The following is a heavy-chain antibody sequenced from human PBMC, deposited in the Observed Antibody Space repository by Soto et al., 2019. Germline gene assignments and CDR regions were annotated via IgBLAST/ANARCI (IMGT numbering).Heavy chain of an antibody. D-gene: IGHD3-10*01. CDR1: GGSISSYY. CDR3: ARGPGSYNSFDL. Sequence: WETLSLTCVVSGGSISSYYWSWLRQSAGKGLEWIGRIYSSGTTNYNSSLKSRVTMAGDTSKNQFSLKLTSVTAADTAVYYCARGPGSYNSFDLWGQGTLVTVSS. V-gene: IGHV4-4*07. CDR2: IYSSGTT. J-gene: IGHJ5*02.